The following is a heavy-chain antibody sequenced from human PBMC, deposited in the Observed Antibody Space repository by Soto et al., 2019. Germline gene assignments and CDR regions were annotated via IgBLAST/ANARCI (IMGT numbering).Heavy chain of an antibody. V-gene: IGHV1-18*01. CDR1: GYTFTNFG. J-gene: IGHJ4*02. CDR3: ARGWTPIDY. CDR2: ISAYNGNT. D-gene: IGHD2-15*01. Sequence: QVQLVQSGAEVKKPGASVKVSCKTSGYTFTNFGLSWGRQAPGQGLEWMGWISAYNGNTNYAQNFQGRVTMTTDTSTSTAYMELRSLRSDDTAVYYCARGWTPIDYWGQGTLVPVSS.